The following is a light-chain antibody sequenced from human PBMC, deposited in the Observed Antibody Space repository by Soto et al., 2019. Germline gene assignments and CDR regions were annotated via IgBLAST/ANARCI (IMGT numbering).Light chain of an antibody. Sequence: EILFTQSPGTLSLSPGERATLSCRVSQSVTINYLAWYQQKPGQAPRLLIYGASTRATGIPDRFTGSGSGTDFTLTISRLEPEDSAVYYCQQYGSSPSTFGQGTRLEIK. CDR3: QQYGSSPST. J-gene: IGKJ5*01. CDR2: GAS. V-gene: IGKV3-20*01. CDR1: QSVTINY.